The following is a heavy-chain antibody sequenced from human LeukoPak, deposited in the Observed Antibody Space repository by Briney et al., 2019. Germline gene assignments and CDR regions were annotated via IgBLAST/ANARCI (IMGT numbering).Heavy chain of an antibody. CDR1: GDSISSYF. J-gene: IGHJ2*01. Sequence: SGTLSLTCTVSGDSISSYFWRWIRQPAGKGLEWIGRTYDSGSTNYNPSLKSRVTMSIDTSKNQFSLKLRSVTAADTAVYYCARDDHRLTTVPYKYFDLWGRGTLVTVSS. V-gene: IGHV4-4*07. D-gene: IGHD4-17*01. CDR2: TYDSGST. CDR3: ARDDHRLTTVPYKYFDL.